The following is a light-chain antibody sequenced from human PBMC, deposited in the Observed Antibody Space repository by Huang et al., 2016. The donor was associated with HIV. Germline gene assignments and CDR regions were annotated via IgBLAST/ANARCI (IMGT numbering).Light chain of an antibody. Sequence: EIVLTQSPATLSLSPGERATLSCRASQSVSSYLAWYQQKPGQAPRLLIYDASNRATGVPARFSGSGSGTDFTLTSSSLEPEDCAVYYCQQRSNWPRTFGQGTKVEIK. J-gene: IGKJ1*01. CDR1: QSVSSY. CDR3: QQRSNWPRT. CDR2: DAS. V-gene: IGKV3-11*01.